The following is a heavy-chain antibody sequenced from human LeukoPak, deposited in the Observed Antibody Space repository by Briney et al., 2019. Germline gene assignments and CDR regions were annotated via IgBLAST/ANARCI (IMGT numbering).Heavy chain of an antibody. J-gene: IGHJ4*02. CDR2: IYYSGIT. CDR1: GGSISSSSHY. CDR3: HFKYCSSSTCFYYFDY. V-gene: IGHV4-39*05. D-gene: IGHD2-2*01. Sequence: SETPSLTCTVSGGSISSSSHYWGWIRQPPGKGLEWIGSIYYSGITYYNPSLRSRVTISVDTSKNQFSLKLSSVTATDTAVYYCHFKYCSSSTCFYYFDYWGQGTLVTVSS.